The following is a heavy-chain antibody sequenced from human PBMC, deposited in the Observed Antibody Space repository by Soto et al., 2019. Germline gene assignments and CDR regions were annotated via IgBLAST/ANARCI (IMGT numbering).Heavy chain of an antibody. CDR3: ARVGSNCSGGSCLGVFYYFDY. J-gene: IGHJ4*02. CDR2: ISSSGSTI. CDR1: GFTFSDYY. V-gene: IGHV3-11*01. D-gene: IGHD2-15*01. Sequence: QVQLVESGGGLVKPGGSLRLSCAASGFTFSDYYMSWIRQAPGKGLEWVSYISSSGSTIYYADSVKGRFTISRDNAKNSLNLQMNSLRAEDTAVYYCARVGSNCSGGSCLGVFYYFDYWGQGTLVTVSS.